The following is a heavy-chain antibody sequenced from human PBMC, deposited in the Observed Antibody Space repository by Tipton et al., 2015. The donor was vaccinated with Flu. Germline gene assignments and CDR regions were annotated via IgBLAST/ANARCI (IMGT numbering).Heavy chain of an antibody. D-gene: IGHD6-13*01. J-gene: IGHJ4*02. CDR1: GGSISSGSYY. V-gene: IGHV4-61*02. CDR3: ARERISSSWYFDY. CDR2: NYTSWST. Sequence: TLSLTCTVSGGSISSGSYYWSWIRQPAGKGLEWIGRNYTSWSTNYNPTLKSRVTISVDTSKNQFSLKLSPVTADGTAVYYCARERISSSWYFDYWGQGTLVTVSS.